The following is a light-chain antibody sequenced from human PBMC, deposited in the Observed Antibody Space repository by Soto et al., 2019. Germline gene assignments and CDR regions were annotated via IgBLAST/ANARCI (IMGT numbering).Light chain of an antibody. V-gene: IGKV1-5*03. CDR3: QQYSSYWT. CDR1: QDLDNW. J-gene: IGKJ1*01. CDR2: RPS. Sequence: ILMSQSPSSLSASVGDRVTITCRASQDLDNWLAWYQQKPGKAPQLLIYRPSTLKTGVPSRFSGFGSGTEYTLTISGLQPDDFATYYCQQYSSYWTFGQGTMVEI.